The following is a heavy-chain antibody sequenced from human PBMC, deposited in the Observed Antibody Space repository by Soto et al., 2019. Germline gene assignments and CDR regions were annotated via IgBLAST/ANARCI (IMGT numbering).Heavy chain of an antibody. CDR1: GGSISNYF. V-gene: IGHV4-59*01. CDR2: IFNSGIT. Sequence: QVQLQESGPGLVKSSETLSLTCRVSGGSISNYFWSWIRQPPGKGLEWIGYIFNSGITIYSPSLKSRVTLTLDTSKNPFSLRLGSVTVADTAIYYCARGPETYYMDVWGKGTKVTVSS. CDR3: ARGPETYYMDV. J-gene: IGHJ6*03.